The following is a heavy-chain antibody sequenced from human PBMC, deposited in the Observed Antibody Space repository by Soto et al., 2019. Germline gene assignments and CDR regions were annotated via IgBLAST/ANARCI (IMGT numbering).Heavy chain of an antibody. Sequence: ASVKVSCKDSGYTLTSYDINWVRQATRQGLEWMGWMNPNSGNTGYAQKFQGRVTMTRSTSISTAYMELSSLRSEDTAVYYCASRAVSGTSSLGTVDYWGQGTQVTVSS. D-gene: IGHD6-19*01. CDR2: MNPNSGNT. CDR1: GYTLTSYD. CDR3: ASRAVSGTSSLGTVDY. J-gene: IGHJ4*02. V-gene: IGHV1-8*01.